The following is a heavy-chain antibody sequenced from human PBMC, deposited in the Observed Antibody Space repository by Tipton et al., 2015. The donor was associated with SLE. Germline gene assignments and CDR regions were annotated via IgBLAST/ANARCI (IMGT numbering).Heavy chain of an antibody. V-gene: IGHV3-64*01. J-gene: IGHJ6*02. Sequence: SLRLSCAASGFTFSIYAMHWVRQAPGKGLEYVSSISSNGGSTYYAKSVKGRFTISRDNAKNSLYLQMNSLRAEDTAVYYCAREGAAYYYYGMDVWGQGTTVTVSS. CDR1: GFTFSIYA. CDR2: ISSNGGST. D-gene: IGHD6-13*01. CDR3: AREGAAYYYYGMDV.